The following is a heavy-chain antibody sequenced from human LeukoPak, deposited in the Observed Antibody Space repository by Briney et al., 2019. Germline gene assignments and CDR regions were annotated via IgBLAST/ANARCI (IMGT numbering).Heavy chain of an antibody. Sequence: ASVKVSCKASGYTFTGYYMHWVRQAPGQGLEWMGWINPNSGGTNYAQKFQGWVTMTRDTSISTAYMELSSLRSEDTAVYYCAREELGYCSSTSCFYYYGMDVWGQGTTVTVSS. V-gene: IGHV1-2*04. CDR1: GYTFTGYY. J-gene: IGHJ6*02. CDR2: INPNSGGT. CDR3: AREELGYCSSTSCFYYYGMDV. D-gene: IGHD2-2*01.